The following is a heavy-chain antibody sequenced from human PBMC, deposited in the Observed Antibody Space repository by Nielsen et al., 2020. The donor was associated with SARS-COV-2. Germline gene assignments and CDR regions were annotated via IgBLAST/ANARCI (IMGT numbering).Heavy chain of an antibody. V-gene: IGHV4-59*01. Sequence: SETLSLTCTVSGGSISSYYWSWIRQPPGKGLEWIGYIYYSGSTNYNPSLKSRVTISVDTSKNQFSLKLSSVTAADTAVYYCARANRSGYPSGFDYWGQGTLVTVSS. CDR2: IYYSGST. D-gene: IGHD3-22*01. CDR1: GGSISSYY. J-gene: IGHJ4*02. CDR3: ARANRSGYPSGFDY.